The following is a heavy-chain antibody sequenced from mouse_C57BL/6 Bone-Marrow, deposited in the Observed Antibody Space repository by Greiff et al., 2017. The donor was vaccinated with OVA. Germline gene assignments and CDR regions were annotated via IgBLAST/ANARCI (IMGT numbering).Heavy chain of an antibody. J-gene: IGHJ1*03. D-gene: IGHD4-1*01. CDR1: GYTFTDYY. V-gene: IGHV1-19*01. CDR2: INPYNGGT. Sequence: EVQLQESGPVLVKPGASVKMSCKASGYTFTDYYMNWVKQSHGKSLEWIGVINPYNGGTNYNQKFKGKATLTVDKSSSTAYMELNSLTSEDSAVYYCARRGNWDWYFDVWGTGTTVTVSS. CDR3: ARRGNWDWYFDV.